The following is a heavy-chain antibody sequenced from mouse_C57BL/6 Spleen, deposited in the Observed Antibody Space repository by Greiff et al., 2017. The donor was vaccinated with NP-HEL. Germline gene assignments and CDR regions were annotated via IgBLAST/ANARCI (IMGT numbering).Heavy chain of an antibody. CDR2: ISYDGGN. V-gene: IGHV3-6*01. J-gene: IGHJ3*01. D-gene: IGHD2-4*01. Sequence: EVQLQESGPGLVKPSKSLSLTCSVTGSSITSGYYWNWIRQFPGNKLEWMGYISYDGGNNSNPSLKNRISITRDTSKNQFFLKLNSVTTEDTATYYCAIYYDYSWFAYWGQGTLVTVSA. CDR3: AIYYDYSWFAY. CDR1: GSSITSGYY.